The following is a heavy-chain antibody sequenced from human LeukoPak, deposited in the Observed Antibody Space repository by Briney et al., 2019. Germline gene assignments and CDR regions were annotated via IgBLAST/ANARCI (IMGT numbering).Heavy chain of an antibody. J-gene: IGHJ4*02. D-gene: IGHD6-6*01. CDR3: ARARWQLVPYFDS. CDR1: GYTFTDYY. Sequence: GASVKVSCKASGYTFTDYYMHWVRQAPGQGLEWMGWINPNSGGTNFAHKFQGRVAMTRDTSISTAYMELGSLRSDDTAVYYCARARWQLVPYFDSWGQGTLVTVSS. V-gene: IGHV1-2*07. CDR2: INPNSGGT.